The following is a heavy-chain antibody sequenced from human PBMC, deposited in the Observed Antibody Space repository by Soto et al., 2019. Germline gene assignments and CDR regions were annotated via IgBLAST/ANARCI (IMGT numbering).Heavy chain of an antibody. J-gene: IGHJ6*02. D-gene: IGHD2-21*02. V-gene: IGHV4-59*01. CDR2: MYNTGST. CDR3: ARDLWGYCGTDCYPLDV. CDR1: GSSISGYY. Sequence: SETRSLTCTVSGSSISGYYWSWIRQPPGKGLEWVGYMYNTGSTVYNPSFKSRVTISVDTSRNQFSLKLNSVTAADTAVYYCARDLWGYCGTDCYPLDVWGQGTTVTVS.